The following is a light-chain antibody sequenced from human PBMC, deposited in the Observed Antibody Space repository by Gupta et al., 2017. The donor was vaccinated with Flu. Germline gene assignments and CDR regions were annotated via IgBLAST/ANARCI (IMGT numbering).Light chain of an antibody. V-gene: IGLV2-8*01. J-gene: IGLJ2*01. CDR3: RSYATSNEVK. CDR2: EVA. CDR1: SSDVGAYNH. Sequence: SVTISCSVTSSDVGAYNHVSWYQHHPEKAHNLLIYEVAKRPAGVPDRFSASKSGNTASLTVSGLQGEEEADDYCRSYATSNEVKFGGGTKLTVL.